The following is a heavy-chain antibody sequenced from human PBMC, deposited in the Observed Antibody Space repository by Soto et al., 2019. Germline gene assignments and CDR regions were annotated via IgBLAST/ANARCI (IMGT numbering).Heavy chain of an antibody. CDR1: GGSISSSSYY. Sequence: SETLYLTCTVSGGSISSSSYYWGWIRQPPGKWLVWFCIIYYSVSTYYNPSLKCRVTISVVTSKNQFSLKLSSVTAAVTAVYYCARHTPAISISDHWGQGTLVTVSS. J-gene: IGHJ4*02. D-gene: IGHD2-15*01. CDR3: ARHTPAISISDH. CDR2: IYYSVST. V-gene: IGHV4-39*01.